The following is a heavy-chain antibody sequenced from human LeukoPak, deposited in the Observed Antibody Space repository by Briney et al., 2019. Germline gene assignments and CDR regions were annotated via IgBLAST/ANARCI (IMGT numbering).Heavy chain of an antibody. D-gene: IGHD2-2*01. Sequence: RASVKVSCKASGYTFTRNTINWVRQAPGQGLEWMGWVNTNTGNPTYAQGFTGRFVFSSDTSVSTAYLQIGSLKAEDTAVYYCARGGVVPAAPMDVWGQGTTVTVSS. CDR2: VNTNTGNP. J-gene: IGHJ6*02. V-gene: IGHV7-4-1*01. CDR1: GYTFTRNT. CDR3: ARGGVVPAAPMDV.